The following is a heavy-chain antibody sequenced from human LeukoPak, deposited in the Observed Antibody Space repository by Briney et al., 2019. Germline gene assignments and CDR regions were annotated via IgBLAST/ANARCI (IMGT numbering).Heavy chain of an antibody. CDR2: IYYSGST. CDR1: GGSISSSSYH. V-gene: IGHV4-39*01. J-gene: IGHJ4*02. CDR3: ASSPPYDSSAYYYVH. Sequence: SETLSLTCTVSGGSISSSSYHWGWIRQPPGKGLEWIGSIYYSGSTYYQPSLKSRVTMSVDTSKNQFSLKLSSVTAADTAVFYCASSPPYDSSAYYYVHWGQGTLVTVSS. D-gene: IGHD3-22*01.